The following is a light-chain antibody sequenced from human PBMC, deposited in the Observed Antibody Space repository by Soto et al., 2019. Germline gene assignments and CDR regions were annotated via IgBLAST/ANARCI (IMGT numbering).Light chain of an antibody. CDR2: DDS. J-gene: IGLJ1*01. V-gene: IGLV3-21*02. Sequence: SYELAQPPSMSVAPGQTARITCGGHKVRSKAVHWYQQKPGQAPVVVVYDDSDRLSGIPERFSGPNSGNTATLTISRVEAGDEADYYCQLWDSSSDQYVFGTGTKVTV. CDR1: KVRSKA. CDR3: QLWDSSSDQYV.